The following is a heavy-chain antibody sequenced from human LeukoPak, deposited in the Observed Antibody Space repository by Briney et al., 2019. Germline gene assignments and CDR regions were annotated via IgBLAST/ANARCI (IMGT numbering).Heavy chain of an antibody. CDR2: ISYGGSNK. CDR3: PRERYYYDSSGSYYFDY. Sequence: PGRSLRLSCAASGFTFSSYAMHWVRQAPGKGLEWVAIISYGGSNKYYADSVKGRFTISRDNSKNTLYLQMNSLRAEDTAVYYCPRERYYYDSSGSYYFDYWGQGTLVTVSS. CDR1: GFTFSSYA. J-gene: IGHJ4*02. V-gene: IGHV3-30-3*01. D-gene: IGHD3-22*01.